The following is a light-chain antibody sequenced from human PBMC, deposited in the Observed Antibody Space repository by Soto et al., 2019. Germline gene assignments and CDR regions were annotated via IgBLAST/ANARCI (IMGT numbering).Light chain of an antibody. V-gene: IGKV3-20*01. CDR1: QSVRSDY. J-gene: IGKJ4*01. Sequence: VLTQSPDTVSLSSRQRATLSCSAGQSVRSDYFAWYQQKPGQATRVIIFGVSTRATGVPDRFSGSGSEKDFTLTISRLEPEDFALYYCQKYGKSPLTFGGGTKVDIK. CDR2: GVS. CDR3: QKYGKSPLT.